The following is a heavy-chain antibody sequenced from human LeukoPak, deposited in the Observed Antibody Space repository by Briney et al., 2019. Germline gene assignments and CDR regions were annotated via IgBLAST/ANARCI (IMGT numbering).Heavy chain of an antibody. CDR1: GGSISNYY. D-gene: IGHD5-12*01. CDR3: ARDHGATYFDY. Sequence: SETLSLTCTVSGGSISNYYWSWIRQPPGRGLEWIGFIYYSGSTYYNPSLKSRVTISVDTSKNQFSLKLSSVTAADTAVYYCARDHGATYFDYWGQGTLVTVSS. V-gene: IGHV4-59*12. J-gene: IGHJ4*02. CDR2: IYYSGST.